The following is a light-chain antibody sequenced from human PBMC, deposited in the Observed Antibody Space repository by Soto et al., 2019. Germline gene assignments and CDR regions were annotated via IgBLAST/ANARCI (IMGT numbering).Light chain of an antibody. CDR3: QTWGTGIHVV. J-gene: IGLJ2*01. CDR2: LDSDGSH. Sequence: QLVLTQSPSASAPLGASVKLTCTLSSGHSSYAIAWHQQQPEKGPRYLMKLDSDGSHTKGDAIPDSFSGSSSGAERYLTISRLQSENETDYYCQTWGTGIHVVFGGGTKLTVL. CDR1: SGHSSYA. V-gene: IGLV4-69*01.